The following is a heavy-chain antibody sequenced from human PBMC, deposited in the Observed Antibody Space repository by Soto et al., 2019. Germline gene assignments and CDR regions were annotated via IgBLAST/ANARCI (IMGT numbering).Heavy chain of an antibody. Sequence: SETLSLTCTVFGGSISSGGYAWSWIRQPPGKGLEWIGYIYHSGSIYYNPSLKSRVTISVDRSKNQFSLKLSSVTAADTAVYYCARGPPFLPWGQGTLVSGSS. CDR2: IYHSGSI. CDR3: ARGPPFLP. V-gene: IGHV4-30-2*01. D-gene: IGHD3-3*02. J-gene: IGHJ5*02. CDR1: GGSISSGGYA.